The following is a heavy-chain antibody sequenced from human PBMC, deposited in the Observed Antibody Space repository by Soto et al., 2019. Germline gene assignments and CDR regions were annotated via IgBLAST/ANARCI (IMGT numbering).Heavy chain of an antibody. CDR1: GGSFSGYY. Sequence: SETLSLTCAVYGGSFSGYYWTWIRQPPGTGLEWIGEINHSGSTNYNPSLKSRVTISVDKSKNQFSLKLNSVTAADTAVYYCARRRIMITFGGVIVKAPFDYWGQGTLVTVSS. J-gene: IGHJ4*02. CDR2: INHSGST. D-gene: IGHD3-16*02. CDR3: ARRRIMITFGGVIVKAPFDY. V-gene: IGHV4-34*01.